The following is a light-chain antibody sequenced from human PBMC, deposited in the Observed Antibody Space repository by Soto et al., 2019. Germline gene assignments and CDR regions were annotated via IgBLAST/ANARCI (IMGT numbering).Light chain of an antibody. V-gene: IGKV3-20*01. Sequence: EIVLTQSPGTLSLSPGERATLSCRASQSVTNNFLAWYQQKPGQAPWLLVYGVSSRATGIPDRFSGSGSGADFTLTISRLEPEDFAVFYCQQYGSSPWTFGQGTKVEIK. CDR3: QQYGSSPWT. CDR2: GVS. J-gene: IGKJ1*01. CDR1: QSVTNNF.